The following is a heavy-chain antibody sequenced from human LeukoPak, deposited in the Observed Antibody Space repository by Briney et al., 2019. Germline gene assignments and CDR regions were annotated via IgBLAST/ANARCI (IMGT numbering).Heavy chain of an antibody. CDR3: AREPGPAAPPVDY. J-gene: IGHJ4*02. Sequence: GGSLRLSCAASGFTFTSYGMNCVRQTPGKGLEWVSSISSGSTYMYYADSVKGRFTISRDNAKNSVYLQMNSLRVEDTAVYYCAREPGPAAPPVDYWGQGTLVTVSS. CDR1: GFTFTSYG. CDR2: ISSGSTYM. D-gene: IGHD2-2*01. V-gene: IGHV3-21*01.